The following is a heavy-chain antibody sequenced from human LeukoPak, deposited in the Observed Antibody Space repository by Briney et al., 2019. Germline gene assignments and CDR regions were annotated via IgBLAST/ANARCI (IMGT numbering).Heavy chain of an antibody. CDR1: GGSISSYY. J-gene: IGHJ2*01. D-gene: IGHD2-21*01. CDR3: ARQLPYWYFDL. CDR2: IYYSGST. Sequence: PSGTLSLTCAVSGGSISSYYWSWIRQPPGKGLEWIGYIYYSGSTNYNPSLKSRVTISVDTSKNQFSLKLSSVTAADTAVYYCARQLPYWYFDLWGRGTLVTVSS. V-gene: IGHV4-59*08.